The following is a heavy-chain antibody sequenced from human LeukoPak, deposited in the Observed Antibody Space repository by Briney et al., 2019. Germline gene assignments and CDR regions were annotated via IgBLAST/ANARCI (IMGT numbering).Heavy chain of an antibody. CDR2: INHSGST. V-gene: IGHV4-34*01. D-gene: IGHD3-10*01. Sequence: SETLSLTCAVYGGSFSGYYWSWIRQPPGKGLEWIGEINHSGSTNYNPSLKSRVTISVDTSKNQFSLKLSSVTAADTAVYYCARGPSYYGSGSYYNYKNYYGMDVWGQGTTATVSS. CDR1: GGSFSGYY. CDR3: ARGPSYYGSGSYYNYKNYYGMDV. J-gene: IGHJ6*02.